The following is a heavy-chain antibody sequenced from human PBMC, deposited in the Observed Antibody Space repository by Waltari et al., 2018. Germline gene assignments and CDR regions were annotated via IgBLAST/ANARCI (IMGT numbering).Heavy chain of an antibody. CDR1: GGSISSSSYY. V-gene: IGHV4-39*01. Sequence: QLQLQESGPGLVKPSETLSLTCTVSGGSISSSSYYWGWIRQPPGKGLEWIGSIYYSGSTSYNPSLKSRVTISVDTSKNQFSLKLSSVTAADTAVYYCARHGPYSSSWTLGAFDIWGQGTMVTVSS. CDR2: IYYSGST. J-gene: IGHJ3*02. D-gene: IGHD6-13*01. CDR3: ARHGPYSSSWTLGAFDI.